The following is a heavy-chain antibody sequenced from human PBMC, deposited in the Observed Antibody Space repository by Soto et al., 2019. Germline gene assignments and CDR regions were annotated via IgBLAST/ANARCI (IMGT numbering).Heavy chain of an antibody. CDR3: AREVDYYGSGSYYHYYFDY. Sequence: GGSLRLSCAASGFTFSSYSMNGVRQAPGKGLEWVSSISSSSSYIYYADSVKGRFTISRDNAKNSLYLQMNSLRAEDTAVYYCAREVDYYGSGSYYHYYFDYWGQGTLVTVSS. J-gene: IGHJ4*02. D-gene: IGHD3-10*01. CDR2: ISSSSSYI. V-gene: IGHV3-21*01. CDR1: GFTFSSYS.